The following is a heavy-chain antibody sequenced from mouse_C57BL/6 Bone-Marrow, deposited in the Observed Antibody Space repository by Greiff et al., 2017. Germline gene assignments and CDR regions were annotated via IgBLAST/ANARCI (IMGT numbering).Heavy chain of an antibody. CDR3: ARGGSYGYFDV. J-gene: IGHJ1*03. CDR2: IDPSDSYT. D-gene: IGHD1-1*01. Sequence: QVQLQQSGAELVKPGASVKLSCKASGYTFTSYWMQWVKQRPGQGLEWIGEIDPSDSYTNYNQKFKGKATLTVDTSSSTAYMQLSSLTSEDSAVYYCARGGSYGYFDVWGTGTTVTVSS. CDR1: GYTFTSYW. V-gene: IGHV1-50*01.